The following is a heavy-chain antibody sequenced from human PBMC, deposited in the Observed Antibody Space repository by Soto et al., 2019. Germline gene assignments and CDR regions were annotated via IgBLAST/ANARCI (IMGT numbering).Heavy chain of an antibody. D-gene: IGHD1-26*01. Sequence: QVQLVESGGDVVQPGRSLRLSCAASGFTFSNYGMHWARQAPGKGLEWVAAILYDGSNKYYADSVKGRFTISRDNSKNTLYLQMNSLRAEDTAVYYCAGGTYYCDYCGQGTLVTFSS. CDR3: AGGTYYCDY. V-gene: IGHV3-33*01. CDR1: GFTFSNYG. CDR2: ILYDGSNK. J-gene: IGHJ4*02.